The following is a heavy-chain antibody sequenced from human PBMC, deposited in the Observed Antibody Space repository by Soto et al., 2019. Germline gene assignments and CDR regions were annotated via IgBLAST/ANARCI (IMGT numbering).Heavy chain of an antibody. V-gene: IGHV2-70*01. D-gene: IGHD1-26*01. CDR1: GFSLSTSGMC. J-gene: IGHJ6*02. CDR2: IDLDDDK. Sequence: SGPTPVNHTQTLTLTCTFPGFSLSTSGMCVSWIRQPPGKSLEWLALIDLDDDKYYSTSLKTRLTISKDTSKILVVLTMTNMDPVDTATYYCARTLLVGARSRYYGMDVWGQGTTVTVSS. CDR3: ARTLLVGARSRYYGMDV.